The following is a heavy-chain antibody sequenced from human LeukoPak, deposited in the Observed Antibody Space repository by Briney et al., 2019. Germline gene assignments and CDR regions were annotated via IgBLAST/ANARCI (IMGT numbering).Heavy chain of an antibody. CDR3: ARGAGGKRRGDYYYYMDV. V-gene: IGHV1-69*05. CDR2: IIPIFGTA. D-gene: IGHD3-10*01. Sequence: GSSVKVSCKASGGTFSSYAISWVRQAPGQGLECMGGIIPIFGTANYAQKFQGRVTITTDESTSTAYMELSSLRSEDTAVYYCARGAGGKRRGDYYYYMDVWGKGTTVTVSS. J-gene: IGHJ6*03. CDR1: GGTFSSYA.